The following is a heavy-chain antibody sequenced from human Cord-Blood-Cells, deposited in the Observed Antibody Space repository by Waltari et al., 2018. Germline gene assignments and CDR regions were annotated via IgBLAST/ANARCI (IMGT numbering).Heavy chain of an antibody. Sequence: QVQLQQWGAGLLKPSETLSLTCAVYGGSFSGYYWSSIRQPPGKGLEWIGEINHSGSTNYNPSLKSRVTISVDTSKNQFSLKLSSVTAADTAVYYCARGHTVTAFDIWGQGTMVTVSS. CDR2: INHSGST. CDR3: ARGHTVTAFDI. J-gene: IGHJ3*02. CDR1: GGSFSGYY. V-gene: IGHV4-34*01. D-gene: IGHD4-4*01.